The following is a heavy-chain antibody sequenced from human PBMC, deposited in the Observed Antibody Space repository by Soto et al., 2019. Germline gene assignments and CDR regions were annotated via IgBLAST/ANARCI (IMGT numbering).Heavy chain of an antibody. CDR3: ARDVAPLGDHRFDF. CDR2: INPHSGGT. CDR1: GYKFIDFH. J-gene: IGHJ3*01. Sequence: QVQLVQSGAELRKPGASVKVSCETSGYKFIDFHIHWVRQAPGQGLEWMGWINPHSGGTNYAQAFQGRVTMTSDPSITTANMELKRLTSDDPAVYYCARDVAPLGDHRFDFWGQGTMVTVSS. V-gene: IGHV1-2*02. D-gene: IGHD2-21*01.